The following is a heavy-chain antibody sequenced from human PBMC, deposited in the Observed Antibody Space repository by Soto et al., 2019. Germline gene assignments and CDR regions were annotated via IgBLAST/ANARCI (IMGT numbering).Heavy chain of an antibody. J-gene: IGHJ2*01. CDR1: GLTFGNYG. Sequence: EVQLLESGGGLVQPGGSVRLSCAASGLTFGNYGMSWVRQAPGKGLEWVSAISGDSGRTYYADSVKGRFTISRDNSKNTLYLQMNTLRAEDTAVYYCAVTPNCGRDCSAASYWYFDIWGRGTLVTVSS. CDR3: AVTPNCGRDCSAASYWYFDI. CDR2: ISGDSGRT. V-gene: IGHV3-23*01. D-gene: IGHD2-21*02.